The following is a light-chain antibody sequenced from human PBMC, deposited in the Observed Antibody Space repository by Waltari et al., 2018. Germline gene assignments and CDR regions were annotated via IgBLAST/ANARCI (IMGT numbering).Light chain of an antibody. V-gene: IGKV3-15*01. CDR3: LQYNDWPPLT. J-gene: IGKJ4*01. CDR1: QSVDSN. CDR2: SAS. Sequence: EVVMTQSPATLSVSPGDTATLSCRASQSVDSNLAWYQQKPGQAPKFLIFSASTRATGIPARFSGGGFVTEFTLTINSLQSEDFAVYYCLQYNDWPPLTFGGGTKVEMK.